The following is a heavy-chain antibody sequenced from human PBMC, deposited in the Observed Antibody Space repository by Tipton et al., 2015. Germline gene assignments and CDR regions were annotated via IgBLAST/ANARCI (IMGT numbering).Heavy chain of an antibody. D-gene: IGHD3-10*01. Sequence: QVQLVQSGGEVEKPGASVKVSCKASGYSFTSYGISWVRLVPRQGLEWMGWISGHNGNTDYAQKFQGRVTLTRDTSTTTAYMELRSLTSDDTAVYYCARSENYYGSGSPLDYWGQGTLVTVSS. J-gene: IGHJ4*02. V-gene: IGHV1-18*01. CDR3: ARSENYYGSGSPLDY. CDR2: ISGHNGNT. CDR1: GYSFTSYG.